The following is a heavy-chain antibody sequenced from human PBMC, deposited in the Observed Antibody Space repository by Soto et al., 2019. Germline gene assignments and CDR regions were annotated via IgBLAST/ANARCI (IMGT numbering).Heavy chain of an antibody. CDR2: ISSTTNYI. V-gene: IGHV3-21*01. CDR1: GFTFTRYS. Sequence: GGSLRLSCAASGFTFTRYSMNWVRQAPGKGLEWVSSISSTTNYIYYADSMKGRFTVSRDNAKNSVYLEMNSLSAEDTAVYYCARESEDLTSNFDYWGQGTLVPVSS. J-gene: IGHJ4*02. CDR3: ARESEDLTSNFDY.